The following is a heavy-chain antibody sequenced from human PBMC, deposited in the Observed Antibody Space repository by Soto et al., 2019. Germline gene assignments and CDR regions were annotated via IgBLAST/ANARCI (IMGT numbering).Heavy chain of an antibody. CDR3: ARVNIAARWFDP. Sequence: SAALSLTCSVSGYSISIGYYWGWIRQPPGKGLEWIGSIYHSGSTYYNPSLKSRVTISVDTSKNQFSLKLSSVTAADTAVYYCARVNIAARWFDPLGQGTLVTVSS. V-gene: IGHV4-38-2*02. J-gene: IGHJ5*02. CDR2: IYHSGST. CDR1: GYSISIGYY. D-gene: IGHD6-6*01.